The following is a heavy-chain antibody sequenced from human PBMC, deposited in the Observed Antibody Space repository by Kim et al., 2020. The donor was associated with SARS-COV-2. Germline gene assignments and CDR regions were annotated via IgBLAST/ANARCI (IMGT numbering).Heavy chain of an antibody. J-gene: IGHJ5*02. D-gene: IGHD1-26*01. Sequence: SETLSLTCTVSGGSISSYYWSWIRQPPGKGLEWIGYIYYSGSTNYNPSLKSRVTISVDTSKNQFSLKLSSVTATDTAVYYCARGEWEPDPFDPWGQGTLVTVSS. CDR1: GGSISSYY. V-gene: IGHV4-59*08. CDR2: IYYSGST. CDR3: ARGEWEPDPFDP.